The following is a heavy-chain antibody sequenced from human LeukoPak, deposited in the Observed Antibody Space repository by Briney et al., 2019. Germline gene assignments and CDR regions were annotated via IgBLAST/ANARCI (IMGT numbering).Heavy chain of an antibody. D-gene: IGHD5-24*01. Sequence: TSETLSLTCAVYGGSFSGYYWSWIRQPPGKGLEWIGEINHSGSTNYNPSLKSRVTISVDTSKNQFSLKLSSVTAADTAVYYCARSRDGYNFDYWGQGTPVTVSS. J-gene: IGHJ4*02. CDR2: INHSGST. CDR1: GGSFSGYY. CDR3: ARSRDGYNFDY. V-gene: IGHV4-34*01.